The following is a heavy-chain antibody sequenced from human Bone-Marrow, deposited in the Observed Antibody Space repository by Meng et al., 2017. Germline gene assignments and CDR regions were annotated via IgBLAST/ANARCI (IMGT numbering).Heavy chain of an antibody. CDR2: IWYDGSNK. CDR3: ARDYRFEDPLKLYYYYGMDF. V-gene: IGHV3-33*08. CDR1: GFTFSSYA. J-gene: IGHJ6*02. D-gene: IGHD3-16*02. Sequence: GGSLRLSCAASGFTFSSYAMHWVRQAPGKGLEWVAVIWYDGSNKYYADSVKGRFTISRDNSKNTLYLQMNSLRAEDTAVYYCARDYRFEDPLKLYYYYGMDFWGQGTTVTVSS.